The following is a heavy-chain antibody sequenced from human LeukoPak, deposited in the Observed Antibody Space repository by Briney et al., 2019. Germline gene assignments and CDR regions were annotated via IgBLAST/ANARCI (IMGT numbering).Heavy chain of an antibody. CDR1: GGSISSGSYY. CDR2: IYTSGST. J-gene: IGHJ6*03. Sequence: PSETLSLTCTVSGGSISSGSYYWSWIRQPAGKGLEWIGRIYTSGSTNYNPSLKSRVTISVDTSKNQFSLKPSSVTAADTAVYYCARVGSSSWYNYYYYYMDVWGKGTTVTVSS. V-gene: IGHV4-61*02. CDR3: ARVGSSSWYNYYYYYMDV. D-gene: IGHD6-13*01.